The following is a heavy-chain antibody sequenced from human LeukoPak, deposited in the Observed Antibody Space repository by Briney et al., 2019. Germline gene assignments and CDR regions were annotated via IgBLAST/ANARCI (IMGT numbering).Heavy chain of an antibody. CDR2: IYYSGNT. CDR1: GGSISSYY. D-gene: IGHD3/OR15-3a*01. Sequence: SETLSFTCTVSGGSISSYYWSWIRQPPGKGLEWIGSIYYSGNTYYNASLKSQVSISIDTSKNQFSLRLTSVTAVDTAVYYCARQTGSGLFILPGGQGTLVTVSS. V-gene: IGHV4-39*01. CDR3: ARQTGSGLFILP. J-gene: IGHJ4*02.